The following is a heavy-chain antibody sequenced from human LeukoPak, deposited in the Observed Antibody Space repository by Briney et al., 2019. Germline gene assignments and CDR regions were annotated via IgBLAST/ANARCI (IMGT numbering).Heavy chain of an antibody. CDR1: GFTFSSYA. V-gene: IGHV3-23*01. Sequence: PGGSLRLSCAASGFTFSSYAMSWVRQAPGKGLEWVSAISGSDDSAYYADSVKGRFTISRDNSKNTVYLQMNSLRAEDTAVYYCARDSHYATSGWDFDYWGQGTLVTVSS. CDR2: ISGSDDSA. D-gene: IGHD6-19*01. J-gene: IGHJ4*02. CDR3: ARDSHYATSGWDFDY.